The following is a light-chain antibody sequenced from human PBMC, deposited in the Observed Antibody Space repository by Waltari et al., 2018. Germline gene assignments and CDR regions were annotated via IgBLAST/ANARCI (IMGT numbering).Light chain of an antibody. CDR3: QQYYSYPLT. J-gene: IGKJ4*01. Sequence: AIRMTQSPSSLSASVGDRVTITCRASQGISSYLYWYQQKPGKAPKLLYYAASTLQGGVPSRFSSSGSGTDFTLTISCLQSEYSTNYYYQQYYSYPLTFGGGTKVEIK. V-gene: IGKV1-8*01. CDR2: AAS. CDR1: QGISSY.